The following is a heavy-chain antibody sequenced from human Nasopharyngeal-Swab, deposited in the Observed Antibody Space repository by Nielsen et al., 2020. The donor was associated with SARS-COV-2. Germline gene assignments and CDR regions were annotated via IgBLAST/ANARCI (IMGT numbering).Heavy chain of an antibody. D-gene: IGHD1-26*01. J-gene: IGHJ4*02. CDR3: ARGNGSPTYFEY. Sequence: GESLKISCAASGFTFSAHGMHWVRQAPGKGLEWVAFVSYDRADKYYADSAKGRFTISRDSSRNTVYLQINSLRAEDTAVYFCARGNGSPTYFEYWGQGTLVTVSS. V-gene: IGHV3-30*03. CDR2: VSYDRADK. CDR1: GFTFSAHG.